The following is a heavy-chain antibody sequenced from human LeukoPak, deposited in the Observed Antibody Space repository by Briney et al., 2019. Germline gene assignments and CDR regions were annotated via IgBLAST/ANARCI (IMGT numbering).Heavy chain of an antibody. Sequence: GGSLRLSCAASGFTFNKYAMHWVRQAPGKGPEWVALISYDGSNEYYADSVRGRFTISRDNSKNTLNLQMNSLREEDTAVYFCEKDYGWYYDSRLHYYGRDAWAQRTTVTVSS. CDR1: GFTFNKYA. J-gene: IGHJ6*02. CDR3: EKDYGWYYDSRLHYYGRDA. V-gene: IGHV3-30*04. D-gene: IGHD3-22*01. CDR2: ISYDGSNE.